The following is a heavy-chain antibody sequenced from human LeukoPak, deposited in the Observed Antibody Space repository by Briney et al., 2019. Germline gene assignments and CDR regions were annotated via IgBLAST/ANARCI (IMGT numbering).Heavy chain of an antibody. CDR3: AKGTEGSGWGYYFDY. V-gene: IGHV3-23*01. D-gene: IGHD6-19*01. Sequence: GGSLRLSCAASGFTFSSYAMSWVRQAPGKGLEWVSGISANGGNTYYEDSVRGRFTISRDNSKNTLYLQMNSLRGDDTAVYHCAKGTEGSGWGYYFDYWGQATLVTVSS. CDR1: GFTFSSYA. CDR2: ISANGGNT. J-gene: IGHJ4*02.